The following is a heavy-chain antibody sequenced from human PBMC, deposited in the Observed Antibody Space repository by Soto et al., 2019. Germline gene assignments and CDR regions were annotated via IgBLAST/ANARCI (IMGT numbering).Heavy chain of an antibody. Sequence: EVHLAESGGGTVQRGGSLTVSCAASGVSFSDEAMTWVRQAPGKGLEWVASIHGSGRSKYYADSVKGRFTISRDNSKNPLYLQMNRLTAADTAVYYCAKVGPSFYYGMDVWGQGTTVTVSS. D-gene: IGHD1-26*01. CDR2: IHGSGRSK. CDR3: AKVGPSFYYGMDV. V-gene: IGHV3-23*04. CDR1: GVSFSDEA. J-gene: IGHJ6*02.